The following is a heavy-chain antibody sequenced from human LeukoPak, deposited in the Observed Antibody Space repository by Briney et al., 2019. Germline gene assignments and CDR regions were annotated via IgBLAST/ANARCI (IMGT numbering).Heavy chain of an antibody. CDR3: ARDRVGYCYGQPNWFDP. V-gene: IGHV1-18*04. Sequence: ASVKLSCKASGYTFTSYGISWVRQSPGQGLEWMGWISAYNGNTNYAQKLQGRVTMTTVTSTSTAYMELRSLRSDDTAVYYCARDRVGYCYGQPNWFDPWGQGTLVTVSS. CDR1: GYTFTSYG. J-gene: IGHJ5*02. CDR2: ISAYNGNT. D-gene: IGHD5-18*01.